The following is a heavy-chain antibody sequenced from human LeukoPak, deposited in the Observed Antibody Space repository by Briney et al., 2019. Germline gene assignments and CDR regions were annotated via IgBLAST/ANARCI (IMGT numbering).Heavy chain of an antibody. D-gene: IGHD3-3*01. J-gene: IGHJ6*03. CDR3: ARASLRFLEWLAPGYMDV. CDR2: ISAYNGNT. CDR1: GYTFTSYG. V-gene: IGHV1-18*01. Sequence: GASVKVSCKASGYTFTSYGISWVRQAPGQGLEWMGWISAYNGNTNYAQKLQGRVTMTTDTSTSTAYMELRSLRSDDTAVYYCARASLRFLEWLAPGYMDVWGKGTTVTVSS.